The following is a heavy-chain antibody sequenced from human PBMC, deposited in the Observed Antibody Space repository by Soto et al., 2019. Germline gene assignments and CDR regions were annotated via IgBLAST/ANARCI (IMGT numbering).Heavy chain of an antibody. CDR3: ARVYYYDSSGYWYYFDY. V-gene: IGHV4-34*01. J-gene: IGHJ4*02. CDR2: IYYSGST. CDR1: GGSFSGYY. D-gene: IGHD3-22*01. Sequence: PSETLSLTCAVYGGSFSGYYWSWIRQPPGKGLEWIGSIYYSGSTYYNPSLKSRVTISVDTSKNQFSLKLSSVTAADTAVYYCARVYYYDSSGYWYYFDYWGQGTLVTVSS.